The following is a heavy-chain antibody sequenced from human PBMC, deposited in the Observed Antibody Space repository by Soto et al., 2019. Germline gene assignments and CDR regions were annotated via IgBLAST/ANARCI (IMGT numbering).Heavy chain of an antibody. CDR2: ISYDGSNK. CDR1: GFTFSSYG. D-gene: IGHD3-22*01. Sequence: GGSLRLSCAASGFTFSSYGMHWVRQAPGKGLEWVAVISYDGSNKYYADSVKGRFTISRDNSKNTLYLQMNSLRAEDTAVYYCAKDRWEGGGYYPFDYWGQGTLVTVSS. J-gene: IGHJ4*02. V-gene: IGHV3-30*18. CDR3: AKDRWEGGGYYPFDY.